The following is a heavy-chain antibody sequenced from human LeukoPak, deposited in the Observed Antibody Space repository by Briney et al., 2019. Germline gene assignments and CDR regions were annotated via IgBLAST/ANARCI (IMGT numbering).Heavy chain of an antibody. CDR3: ARENGDYYYYGMDV. Sequence: PSETLSLTCAVYGGSFSGYYWSWIRQPPGKGLEWIGEINHSGSTNYNPSLKSRVTISVDTSKNQFSLKLSSVTAADTAVYYCARENGDYYYYGMDVWGQGTTVTVSS. J-gene: IGHJ6*02. D-gene: IGHD4-17*01. CDR2: INHSGST. V-gene: IGHV4-34*01. CDR1: GGSFSGYY.